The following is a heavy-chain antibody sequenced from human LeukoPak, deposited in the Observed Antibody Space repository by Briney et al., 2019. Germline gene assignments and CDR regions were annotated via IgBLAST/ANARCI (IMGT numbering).Heavy chain of an antibody. D-gene: IGHD3-3*01. Sequence: GGSLRLSCAASGFTFSSYAMGWVRQAPGKGLEWVSTISTSGASTYYADSVKGRFTISRDNSKNTLYLQMNSLRAEDTAVYYCAIVFRGGLLGAFDIWGQGTMVTVSS. J-gene: IGHJ3*02. CDR1: GFTFSSYA. CDR2: ISTSGAST. CDR3: AIVFRGGLLGAFDI. V-gene: IGHV3-23*01.